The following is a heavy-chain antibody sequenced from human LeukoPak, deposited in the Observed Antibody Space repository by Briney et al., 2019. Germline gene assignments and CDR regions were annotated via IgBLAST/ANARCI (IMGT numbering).Heavy chain of an antibody. CDR2: ISYDGSNK. J-gene: IGHJ4*02. Sequence: GGSLRLSCAASGFTFSSYAMHWVRQAPGKGLEWVAVISYDGSNKYYADSVKGRFTISRDNSKKTLYLQMNSLRAEDTAVYYCARGVNDYVSVYWGQGTLVTVSS. CDR3: ARGVNDYVSVY. D-gene: IGHD3-16*01. CDR1: GFTFSSYA. V-gene: IGHV3-30-3*01.